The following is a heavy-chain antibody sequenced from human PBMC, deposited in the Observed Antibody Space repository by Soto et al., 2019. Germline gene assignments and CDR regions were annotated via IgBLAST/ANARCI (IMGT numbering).Heavy chain of an antibody. CDR3: ARHLTGSGAAAASFDY. CDR1: GFIFSSYS. J-gene: IGHJ4*02. D-gene: IGHD6-13*01. CDR2: ISTGSGTI. V-gene: IGHV3-48*01. Sequence: EVQLVESGGGLVQPGGSLRLSCAASGFIFSSYSMNWVRQAPGKGLEWLSYISTGSGTIYYADSVKGRFTISRDNGKNSLYLQMNSLRAEDTAVYYCARHLTGSGAAAASFDYWGQGTLVTVSS.